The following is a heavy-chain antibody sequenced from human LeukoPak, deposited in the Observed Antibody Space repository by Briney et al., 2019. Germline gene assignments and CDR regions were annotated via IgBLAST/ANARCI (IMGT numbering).Heavy chain of an antibody. D-gene: IGHD1-7*01. CDR2: INPYSGGT. CDR3: ARGLSAELELRWIFDP. CDR1: GYTFTSYG. Sequence: GASVKVSCKASGYTFTSYGISWVRQAPGQGLEWVGWINPYSGGTNYAQKLQGRVTMTRDTSISTAYMELSRLRSDDTAVYYCARGLSAELELRWIFDPWGQGTLVTVSS. V-gene: IGHV1-18*01. J-gene: IGHJ5*02.